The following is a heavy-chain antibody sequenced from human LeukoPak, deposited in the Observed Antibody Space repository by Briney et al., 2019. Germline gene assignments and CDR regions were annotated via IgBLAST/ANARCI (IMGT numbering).Heavy chain of an antibody. J-gene: IGHJ4*02. CDR1: GGPFTGYY. CDR3: AKDYGSGSYYFDY. V-gene: IGHV3-23*01. D-gene: IGHD3-10*01. Sequence: ETLSLTCAVSGGPFTGYYWTWVRQAPGKGLEWVSAISGSGGSTYYADSVKGRFTISRDNSKNTLYLQMNGLRAEDTAVYYCAKDYGSGSYYFDYWGQGTLVTVSS. CDR2: ISGSGGST.